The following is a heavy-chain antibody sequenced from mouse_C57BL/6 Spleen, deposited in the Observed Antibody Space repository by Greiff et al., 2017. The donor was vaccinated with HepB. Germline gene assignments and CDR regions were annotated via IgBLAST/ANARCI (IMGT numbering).Heavy chain of an antibody. CDR2: IDPSDSYT. J-gene: IGHJ4*01. V-gene: IGHV1-50*01. Sequence: VQLQQPGAELVKPGASVKLSCKASGYTFTSYWMQWVKQRPGQGLEWIGEIDPSDSYTNYNQKFKGKATLTVDTSSSTAYMQLSSLTSEDSAVYYCARRGGSAMDYWGQGTSVTVSS. CDR1: GYTFTSYW. CDR3: ARRGGSAMDY.